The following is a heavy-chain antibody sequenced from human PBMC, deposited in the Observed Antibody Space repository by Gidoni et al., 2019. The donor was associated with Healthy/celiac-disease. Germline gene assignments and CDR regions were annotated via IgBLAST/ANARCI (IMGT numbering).Heavy chain of an antibody. Sequence: QVQLQESGPGLVKPSQTLSLTCTVSGGSISSGGYYWSWIRQHPGKGLEWIGYIYYSGSTYYNPSLKSRVTISVDTSKNQFSLKLSSVTAADTAVYYCARGPFITGTGPNWFDPWGQGTLVTVSS. CDR2: IYYSGST. V-gene: IGHV4-31*03. D-gene: IGHD1-7*01. J-gene: IGHJ5*02. CDR3: ARGPFITGTGPNWFDP. CDR1: GGSISSGGYY.